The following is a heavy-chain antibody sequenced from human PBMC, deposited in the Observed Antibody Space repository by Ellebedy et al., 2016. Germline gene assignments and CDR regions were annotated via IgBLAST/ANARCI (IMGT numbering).Heavy chain of an antibody. CDR2: IYYSGIT. D-gene: IGHD2-2*01. Sequence: SETLSLXXTVSGGSMSSYYWSWIRQPPGKGLEWIGYIYYSGITNYNPSLKSRVTISVDTSKNQFSLKLSSVTAADTAVYYCARDQRSTSCYDYWGQGTLVTVSS. CDR1: GGSMSSYY. CDR3: ARDQRSTSCYDY. J-gene: IGHJ4*02. V-gene: IGHV4-59*01.